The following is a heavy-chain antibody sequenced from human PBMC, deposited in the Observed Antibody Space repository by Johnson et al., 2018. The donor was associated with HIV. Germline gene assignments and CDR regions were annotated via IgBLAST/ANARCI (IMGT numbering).Heavy chain of an antibody. V-gene: IGHV3-30*02. J-gene: IGHJ3*02. D-gene: IGHD6-25*01. CDR1: GFTFSSYG. CDR3: AKETPSSGGTFDI. CDR2: IRYDGSNK. Sequence: QVQLVESGGGVVQPGGSLRLSCAASGFTFSSYGMHWVRQAPGKGLEWVAFIRYDGSNKYYADYVKGRFTISRDNSKNTLYLQMNSLRAEDTAVYYCAKETPSSGGTFDIWGQGTMVTVSS.